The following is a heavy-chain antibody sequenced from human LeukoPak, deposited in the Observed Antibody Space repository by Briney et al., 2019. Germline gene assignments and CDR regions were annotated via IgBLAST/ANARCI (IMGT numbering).Heavy chain of an antibody. J-gene: IGHJ4*02. V-gene: IGHV1-18*01. CDR2: ISAYSDNT. D-gene: IGHD3-22*01. Sequence: ASVTVSCTASGYTFTIYGINWVRQAPGQGLEWMGRISAYSDNTNYAQKLQGRVTMTTDTSTNTAYMELRSLRSDDTAMYYCARGALYYGSSSLDYWGQGTLVTVSS. CDR3: ARGALYYGSSSLDY. CDR1: GYTFTIYG.